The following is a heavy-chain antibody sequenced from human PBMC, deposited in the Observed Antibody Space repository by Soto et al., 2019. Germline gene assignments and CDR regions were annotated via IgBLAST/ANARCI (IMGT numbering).Heavy chain of an antibody. J-gene: IGHJ6*02. D-gene: IGHD6-19*01. CDR2: IIPIFGTA. Sequence: SVKVSCKASGGTFSSYAISWVRQAPGQGLEWMGGIIPIFGTANYAQKFQGRVTITADESTSTAYMELSSLRSEDTAVYYCARDSGSSGWYPQSNSGMDVWGQEDTLTVSS. CDR1: GGTFSSYA. V-gene: IGHV1-69*01. CDR3: ARDSGSSGWYPQSNSGMDV.